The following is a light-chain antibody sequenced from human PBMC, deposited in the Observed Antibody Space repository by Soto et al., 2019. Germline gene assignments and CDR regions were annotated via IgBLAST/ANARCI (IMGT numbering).Light chain of an antibody. Sequence: IVLTQSPGTLSLSPVERTTLSCRASQSVSSNLAWYQQKPGQAPRLLIYGTSTRATGIPARFSGSGSGTDFTLTISRLEPEDFAVYYCQQLGTFGQGTKVDI. CDR3: QQLGT. CDR2: GTS. CDR1: QSVSSN. V-gene: IGKV3-20*01. J-gene: IGKJ1*01.